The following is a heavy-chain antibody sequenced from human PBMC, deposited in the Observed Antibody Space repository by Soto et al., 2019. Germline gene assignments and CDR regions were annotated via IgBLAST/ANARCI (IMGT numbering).Heavy chain of an antibody. CDR3: ARDHKWDGMDV. J-gene: IGHJ6*02. CDR1: GGSIGSGGYY. D-gene: IGHD1-26*01. CDR2: IYYSGIT. Sequence: SETLSLTCTVSGGSIGSGGYYWSWIRQHPGKGLERIGYIYYSGITYYNPSLKSRVTISVDTSKNQFSLKLSSVTAADTAVYYCARDHKWDGMDVWSQGTTVPVSS. V-gene: IGHV4-31*03.